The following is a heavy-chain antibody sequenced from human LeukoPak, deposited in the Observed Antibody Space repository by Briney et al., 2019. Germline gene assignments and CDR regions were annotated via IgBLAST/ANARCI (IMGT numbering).Heavy chain of an antibody. CDR2: IKSKTDGETT. Sequence: ETLSLTCTVSGGSISSYYSSWIRQPAGKGLEWIGRIKSKTDGETTDYAAPVKGRFTISRDDSKNTLYLQMNRLNTEDTAVYYCITDPGAWQPIWGRGTMVAVSS. D-gene: IGHD3-10*01. CDR1: GGSISSYY. CDR3: ITDPGAWQPI. V-gene: IGHV3-15*01. J-gene: IGHJ3*02.